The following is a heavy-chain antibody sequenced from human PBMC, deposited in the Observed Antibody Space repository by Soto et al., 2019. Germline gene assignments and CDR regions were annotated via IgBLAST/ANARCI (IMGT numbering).Heavy chain of an antibody. V-gene: IGHV4-39*01. CDR1: GGSISSSSYY. J-gene: IGHJ4*02. Sequence: SETLSLTCTVSGGSISSSSYYWGWIRQPPGKGLEWIGSIYYSGSTYYNPSLKSRVTISVDTSKNQFSLKLSSVTAADTAVYYCARGYSSGWYYFDYWGQGTLVTVSS. D-gene: IGHD6-19*01. CDR3: ARGYSSGWYYFDY. CDR2: IYYSGST.